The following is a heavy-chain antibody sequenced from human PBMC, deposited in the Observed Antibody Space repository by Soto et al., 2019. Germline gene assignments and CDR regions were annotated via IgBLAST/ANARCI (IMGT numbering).Heavy chain of an antibody. J-gene: IGHJ5*02. CDR3: AKGEIVATTNELPTGSGFDP. CDR1: GFTFSSYA. V-gene: IGHV3-23*01. CDR2: ISGSGGST. Sequence: GGSLRLSCAASGFTFSSYAMSWVRQAPGKGLEWVSAISGSGGSTYYADSVKGRFTISRDNSKNTLYLQMNSLRAEDTAVYYCAKGEIVATTNELPTGSGFDPWGQGTLVTVSS. D-gene: IGHD5-12*01.